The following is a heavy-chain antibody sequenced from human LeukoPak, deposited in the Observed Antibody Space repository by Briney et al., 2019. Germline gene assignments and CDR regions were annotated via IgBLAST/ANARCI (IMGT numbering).Heavy chain of an antibody. CDR1: GYTFTSYD. Sequence: ASVKVSCKASGYTFTSYDINGVRQATGQGLEWMGWMNPNSGNTGYAQKFQGRVTMTRNTSISTAYMELSSLRSEDTAVYYCARGSGYDFWSGYFDAFDIWGQGTMVTVSS. J-gene: IGHJ3*02. CDR3: ARGSGYDFWSGYFDAFDI. CDR2: MNPNSGNT. D-gene: IGHD3-3*01. V-gene: IGHV1-8*01.